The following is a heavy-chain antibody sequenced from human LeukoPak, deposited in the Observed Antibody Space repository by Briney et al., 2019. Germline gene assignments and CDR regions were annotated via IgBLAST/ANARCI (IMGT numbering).Heavy chain of an antibody. Sequence: SQTLSLTCTVSGGSISSGGYYWSWIRQHPGKGLEWIGYIYYSGSTYYNPSLKSRVTISVDTSKNQFSLKLSSVTAADTAVYYCARGRLVRGVISFDYWGQGTLVTVSS. CDR3: ARGRLVRGVISFDY. CDR2: IYYSGST. D-gene: IGHD3-10*01. CDR1: GGSISSGGYY. V-gene: IGHV4-31*03. J-gene: IGHJ4*02.